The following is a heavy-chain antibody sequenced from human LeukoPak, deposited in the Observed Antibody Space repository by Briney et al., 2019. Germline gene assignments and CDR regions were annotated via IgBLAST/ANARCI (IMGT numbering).Heavy chain of an antibody. Sequence: GGSLRLSCAASGFILSRNWMHWVRQAPGKGLVWLSRMYSDETNTRYADSVKGRFTISRDNAKNSLYLQMNSLRAEDTAVYYCARGVCSSTSCYEDYWGQGTLVTVSS. D-gene: IGHD2-2*01. CDR2: MYSDETNT. V-gene: IGHV3-74*01. J-gene: IGHJ4*02. CDR3: ARGVCSSTSCYEDY. CDR1: GFILSRNW.